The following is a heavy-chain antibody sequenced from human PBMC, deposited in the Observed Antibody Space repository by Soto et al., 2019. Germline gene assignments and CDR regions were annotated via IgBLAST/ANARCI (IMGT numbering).Heavy chain of an antibody. CDR2: IYYIGST. CDR1: GGSISSYY. CDR3: GRIRDRRDFDY. Sequence: SETLSLTCTVSGGSISSYYWSWIRQPPGKGLEWIGYIYYIGSTNYNTSLKSRVTISEDTSKNQFSLNLSSVTAAAPAVYYGGRIRDRRDFDYWGQGTLVTVSS. V-gene: IGHV4-59*01. J-gene: IGHJ4*02. D-gene: IGHD4-17*01.